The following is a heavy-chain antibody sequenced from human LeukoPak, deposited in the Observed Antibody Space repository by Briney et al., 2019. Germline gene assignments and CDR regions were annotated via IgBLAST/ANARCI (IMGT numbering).Heavy chain of an antibody. CDR1: GFTFSSYS. Sequence: GGSLRLSCAASGFTFSSYSMNWVRQAPGKGLEWVSSISSSSYIYYADSVKGRFTISRDDAKNSLYLQMNSLRAEDTAVYYCARDRIVVVVAAIREGFDPWGQGTLVTVSS. V-gene: IGHV3-21*01. CDR3: ARDRIVVVVAAIREGFDP. D-gene: IGHD2-15*01. CDR2: ISSSSYI. J-gene: IGHJ5*02.